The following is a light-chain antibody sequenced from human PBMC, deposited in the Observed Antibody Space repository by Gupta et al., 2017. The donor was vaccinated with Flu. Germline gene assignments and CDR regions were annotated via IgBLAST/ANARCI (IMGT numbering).Light chain of an antibody. Sequence: QSALTQPASVSGSPGQSITISCTGTSSDIGSYNYVSWYQQHPGKAPKLLMYGVTNRPSGVSNRFPGSKSGDTAYLTXSXLRAEDXADYYCSSCTSSTTVVFGGGTKLTVL. CDR1: SSDIGSYNY. J-gene: IGLJ2*01. CDR2: GVT. CDR3: SSCTSSTTVV. V-gene: IGLV2-14*01.